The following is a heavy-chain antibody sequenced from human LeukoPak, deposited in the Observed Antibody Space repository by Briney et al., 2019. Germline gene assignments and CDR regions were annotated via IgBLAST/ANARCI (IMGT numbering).Heavy chain of an antibody. V-gene: IGHV4-59*01. Sequence: PSETLSLTCTVSGGSISSYYWSWIRQPPGKGLEWIGYTYYTGSTNYNPSLKSRVTISVDTSKNQFSLKLSSVTAADTAVYYCARGPPVPYPSFSYYYIHVWGKGTTVTVSS. CDR3: ARGPPVPYPSFSYYYIHV. CDR2: TYYTGST. CDR1: GGSISSYY. J-gene: IGHJ6*03. D-gene: IGHD2/OR15-2a*01.